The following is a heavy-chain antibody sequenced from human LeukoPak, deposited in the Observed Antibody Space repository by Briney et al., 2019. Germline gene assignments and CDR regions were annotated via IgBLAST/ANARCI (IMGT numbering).Heavy chain of an antibody. Sequence: GGSLRLSCAASGFTFSSYAMHWVRQAPGKGLEYVSAISSNGGSTYYANSVKGRFTISRDNSKNTLYLQMGSLRAEDTAVYYCAKPPFLYSSSVYYFDYWGQGTLVTVSS. CDR1: GFTFSSYA. CDR2: ISSNGGST. V-gene: IGHV3-64*01. D-gene: IGHD6-13*01. J-gene: IGHJ4*02. CDR3: AKPPFLYSSSVYYFDY.